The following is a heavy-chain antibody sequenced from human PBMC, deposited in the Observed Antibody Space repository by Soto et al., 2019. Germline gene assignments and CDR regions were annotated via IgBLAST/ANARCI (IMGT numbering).Heavy chain of an antibody. CDR2: ISSSSSYI. V-gene: IGHV3-21*01. CDR3: ARDPRPVRDATTGGMDV. Sequence: GSLRLSCAASGFTFSSYSMNWVRHAPGKGLEWVSSISSSSSYIYYADSVKGRFTISRDNAKNSLYLQMNSLRAEDTAVYYCARDPRPVRDATTGGMDVLGQGTTVTVSS. D-gene: IGHD2-2*01. CDR1: GFTFSSYS. J-gene: IGHJ6*02.